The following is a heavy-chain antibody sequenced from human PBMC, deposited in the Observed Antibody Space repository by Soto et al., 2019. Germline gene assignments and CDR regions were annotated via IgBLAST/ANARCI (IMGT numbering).Heavy chain of an antibody. CDR2: INPNSGGT. Sequence: ASVKVSCKASGYTFTGYYMHWMRQAPGQGLEWMGWINPNSGGTNYAQKFQGWVTMTRDTSISTAYMELSRLRSDDTAVYYCARTNRGGYCSGGSCYSDAFDIWGQGTMVTVSS. J-gene: IGHJ3*02. CDR3: ARTNRGGYCSGGSCYSDAFDI. V-gene: IGHV1-2*04. CDR1: GYTFTGYY. D-gene: IGHD2-15*01.